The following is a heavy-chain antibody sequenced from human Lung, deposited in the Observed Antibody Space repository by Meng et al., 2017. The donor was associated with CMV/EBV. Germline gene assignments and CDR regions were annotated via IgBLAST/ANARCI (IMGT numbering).Heavy chain of an antibody. D-gene: IGHD2-15*01. Sequence: ASXXVSCKASGYTFTGYYLYWVRQAPGQGLEWMGWINPNNGGTNYAQRFQGRVTMTRDTSITTVYMELSRLTSDDTAVYYCASGSWVGAFDIWGQGTMVTVSS. J-gene: IGHJ3*02. V-gene: IGHV1-2*02. CDR2: INPNNGGT. CDR1: GYTFTGYY. CDR3: ASGSWVGAFDI.